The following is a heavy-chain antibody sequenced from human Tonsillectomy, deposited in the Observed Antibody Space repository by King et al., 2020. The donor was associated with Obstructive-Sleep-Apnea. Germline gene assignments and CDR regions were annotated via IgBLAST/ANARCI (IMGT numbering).Heavy chain of an antibody. D-gene: IGHD6-19*01. CDR2: ISWNGGSI. J-gene: IGHJ4*02. V-gene: IGHV3-9*01. Sequence: VQLVQSGGGLVQPGRSLRLSCAASGFTFDDYAMHWVRQAPGKGLEWVSGISWNGGSIYYAASVKGRFTISRDTAKNSLYLQMNSLRAEDTALYYCAKVPGIAVAGTSYFDYWGQGTLVTVSS. CDR3: AKVPGIAVAGTSYFDY. CDR1: GFTFDDYA.